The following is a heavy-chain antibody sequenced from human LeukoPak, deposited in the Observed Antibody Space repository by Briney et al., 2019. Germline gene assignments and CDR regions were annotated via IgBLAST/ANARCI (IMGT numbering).Heavy chain of an antibody. J-gene: IGHJ4*02. V-gene: IGHV1-69*05. CDR3: ARDAEHCSSTSCYRGYFDY. Sequence: ALVKVSCKASGGTFSSYAISWVRQAPGQGLEWMGGIIPIFGTANYAQKFQGRVTITTDESTSTAYMELSSLRSEDTAVYYCARDAEHCSSTSCYRGYFDYWGQGTLVTVSS. D-gene: IGHD2-2*02. CDR2: IIPIFGTA. CDR1: GGTFSSYA.